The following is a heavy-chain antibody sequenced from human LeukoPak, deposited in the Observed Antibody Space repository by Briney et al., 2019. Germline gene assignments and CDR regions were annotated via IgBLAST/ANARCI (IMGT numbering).Heavy chain of an antibody. V-gene: IGHV1-2*02. Sequence: ASVKVSCKASRYTFTGNYLHWVRQAPGQGLEWMGWINPNSGDTHYAQKFQGRVTMTRDTSISTAYMELSRLRSDDTAVYYCTRGSIVGATESLGFDYWGQGTLVTVSS. CDR3: TRGSIVGATESLGFDY. CDR2: INPNSGDT. CDR1: RYTFTGNY. D-gene: IGHD1-26*01. J-gene: IGHJ4*02.